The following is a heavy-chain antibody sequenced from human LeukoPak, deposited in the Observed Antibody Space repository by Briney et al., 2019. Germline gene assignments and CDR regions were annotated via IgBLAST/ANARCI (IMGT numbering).Heavy chain of an antibody. CDR1: GFTFSHYW. Sequence: GGSLRLSCAASGFTFSHYWMSWVRQAPGKGLEWVSSISSSSSYIYYADSVKGRFTISRDNAKNSLYLQMNSLRAEDTAVYYCARAPDDYVWGSYRYPVGYWGQGTLVTVSS. J-gene: IGHJ4*02. V-gene: IGHV3-21*01. CDR3: ARAPDDYVWGSYRYPVGY. CDR2: ISSSSSYI. D-gene: IGHD3-16*02.